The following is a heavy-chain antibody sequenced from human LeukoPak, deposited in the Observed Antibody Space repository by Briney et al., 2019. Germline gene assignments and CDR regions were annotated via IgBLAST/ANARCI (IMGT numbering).Heavy chain of an antibody. CDR3: AKDGLGPGDCPDY. J-gene: IGHJ4*02. CDR1: GFTFNNYA. D-gene: IGHD2-21*02. Sequence: PGGSLRLSCAASGFTFNNYAMSWVRQAPGKGLEWVSAISGSGGSTYYADSVKGRFTISRDNSKNTLYLQMNSLRAEDTAVYYCAKDGLGPGDCPDYWGQGTLVTVSS. CDR2: ISGSGGST. V-gene: IGHV3-23*01.